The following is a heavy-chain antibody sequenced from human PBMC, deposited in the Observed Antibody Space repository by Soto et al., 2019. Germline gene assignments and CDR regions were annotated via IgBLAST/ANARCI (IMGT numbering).Heavy chain of an antibody. CDR2: ISSSSSYI. CDR1: GFTFSSYS. CDR3: ARDRSLAGSSSSDDYGMDV. Sequence: EVQLVESGGGLVKPGGSLRLSCAASGFTFSSYSVNWVRQAPGKGLEWVSSISSSSSYIYYADSVKGRFTISRDNAKNSLYLQMNSLRAEDTAVYYCARDRSLAGSSSSDDYGMDVWGQGTTVTVSS. D-gene: IGHD6-13*01. V-gene: IGHV3-21*01. J-gene: IGHJ6*02.